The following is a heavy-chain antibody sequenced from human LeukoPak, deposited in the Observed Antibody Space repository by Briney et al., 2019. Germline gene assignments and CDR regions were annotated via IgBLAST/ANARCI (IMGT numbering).Heavy chain of an antibody. Sequence: GGSLRLSCAASGFIFSNHGMHWVRQAPGKGLEWVAVTSFNGDNKYYADSVKGRFTISRDNSRNTLYLQMKSLRPEDAAVYYCAKERAVAVNDAFDIWGQGTMVTVSS. CDR1: GFIFSNHG. J-gene: IGHJ3*02. D-gene: IGHD6-19*01. CDR2: TSFNGDNK. CDR3: AKERAVAVNDAFDI. V-gene: IGHV3-30*18.